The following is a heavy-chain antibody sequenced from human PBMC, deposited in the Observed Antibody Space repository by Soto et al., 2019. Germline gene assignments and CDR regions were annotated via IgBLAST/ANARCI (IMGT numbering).Heavy chain of an antibody. J-gene: IGHJ4*02. CDR2: ISAYNGNT. Sequence: ASVKVSCKASGYTFTSYGISWVRQAPGQGLEWMGWISAYNGNTNYAQKLQGRVTMTTDTSTSTAYMELRSLRSDDTAVYYCARDRGFYYDSSGYGYWGQGTLVTVSS. D-gene: IGHD3-22*01. V-gene: IGHV1-18*01. CDR1: GYTFTSYG. CDR3: ARDRGFYYDSSGYGY.